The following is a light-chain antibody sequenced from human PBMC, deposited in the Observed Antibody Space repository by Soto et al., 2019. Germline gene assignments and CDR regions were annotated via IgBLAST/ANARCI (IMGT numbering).Light chain of an antibody. Sequence: VVMTQSPMSLPVTLGQPASISCTSSQSLVYRDGNTYLNWFHQRPGQPPRRLIYKVSNRDSGVPDRFSGSGSASDFTLMISRVAAEDVGLYYCMQGSHWPYTFGQGTKLEIK. CDR3: MQGSHWPYT. CDR2: KVS. V-gene: IGKV2-30*01. CDR1: QSLVYRDGNTY. J-gene: IGKJ2*01.